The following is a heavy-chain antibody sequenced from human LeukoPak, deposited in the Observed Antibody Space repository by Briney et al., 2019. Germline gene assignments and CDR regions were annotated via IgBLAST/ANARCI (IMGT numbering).Heavy chain of an antibody. CDR1: GYTFTGYY. J-gene: IGHJ5*02. CDR2: INPDSGGT. D-gene: IGHD2-2*02. CDR3: ARADYCSSTTCYRFDP. Sequence: ASVKVSCKASGYTFTGYYMHWVRQAPGQGLEWMGWINPDSGGTNYAQEFQGRVTMTRDTSISTAYMELTRLTSDDTALYYCARADYCSSTTCYRFDPWGQGTLVTVSS. V-gene: IGHV1-2*02.